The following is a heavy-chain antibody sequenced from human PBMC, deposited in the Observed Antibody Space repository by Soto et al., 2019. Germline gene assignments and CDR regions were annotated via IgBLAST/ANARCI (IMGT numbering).Heavy chain of an antibody. J-gene: IGHJ5*02. D-gene: IGHD6-13*01. Sequence: QVQLVESGGGVVQPGRSLRLSCAASGFTFGSYGMHWVRQAPGKGLEWVAVISYDGSNKYYADSVKGRFTISRDNSKNTLYLQMNSLRAEDTAVYYCASDSSSWSYNWFDPWGQGTLVTVSS. CDR2: ISYDGSNK. CDR3: ASDSSSWSYNWFDP. V-gene: IGHV3-30*03. CDR1: GFTFGSYG.